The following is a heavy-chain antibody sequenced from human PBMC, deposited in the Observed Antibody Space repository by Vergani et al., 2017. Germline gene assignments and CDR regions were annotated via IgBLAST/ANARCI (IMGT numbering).Heavy chain of an antibody. CDR3: ARLRLGLTGPSQAPAMDV. CDR1: GGSISSYY. D-gene: IGHD3-9*01. Sequence: QVQLQESGPGLVKPSETLSLTCTVPGGSISSYYWSWIRQPPGKGLEWFGYIYYSGSTNYNPSLKSRVTISVDTSKNQFSLKLSSVTAADTAVYYCARLRLGLTGPSQAPAMDVWGQGP. J-gene: IGHJ6*02. CDR2: IYYSGST. V-gene: IGHV4-59*12.